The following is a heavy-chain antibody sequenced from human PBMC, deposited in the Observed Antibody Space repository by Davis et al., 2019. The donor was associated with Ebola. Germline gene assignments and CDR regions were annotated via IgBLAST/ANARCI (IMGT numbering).Heavy chain of an antibody. J-gene: IGHJ4*02. Sequence: KVSCKGSGYSFTSYWISWVRQMPGKGLEWMGRIYPSDSYTNYSPSFQGHVTISADKSISTAYLQWSSLKASDTGMYYCARHWDSSGWCYWGQGTLVTVSS. CDR1: GYSFTSYW. CDR3: ARHWDSSGWCY. CDR2: IYPSDSYT. D-gene: IGHD6-19*01. V-gene: IGHV5-10-1*01.